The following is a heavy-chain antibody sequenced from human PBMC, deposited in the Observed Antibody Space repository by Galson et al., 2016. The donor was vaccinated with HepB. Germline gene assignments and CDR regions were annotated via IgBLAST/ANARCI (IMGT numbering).Heavy chain of an antibody. CDR2: IYPGDSDT. V-gene: IGHV5-51*01. CDR3: VRRDSSSWFWYFDL. D-gene: IGHD6-13*01. CDR1: GYIFSNYW. J-gene: IGHJ2*01. Sequence: QSGAEVKKPGESLKISCKGSGYIFSNYWIGWVRQMPGKGLEWMAIIYPGDSDTRYSPSFQGQVTISADKSISTAYLQWSSLNASDSAMYYCVRRDSSSWFWYFDLWGRGTLVTVPS.